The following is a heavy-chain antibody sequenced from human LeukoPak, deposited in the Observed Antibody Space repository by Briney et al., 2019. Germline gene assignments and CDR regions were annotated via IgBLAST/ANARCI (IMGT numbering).Heavy chain of an antibody. J-gene: IGHJ6*03. CDR1: GFVFSSYA. D-gene: IGHD2-2*02. V-gene: IGHV3-23*01. CDR2: IPSVGGST. CDR3: ARDPRLRNDIVIVPDAIRDSYYNYYTDV. Sequence: PGGSLRLSCAASGFVFSSYAMSWVRQAPGKGLEWVSYIPSVGGSTYYADSVRGRFTISRDNSENNLYLQMNSLRAEDTAVYYCARDPRLRNDIVIVPDAIRDSYYNYYTDVWGKGTTVTVSS.